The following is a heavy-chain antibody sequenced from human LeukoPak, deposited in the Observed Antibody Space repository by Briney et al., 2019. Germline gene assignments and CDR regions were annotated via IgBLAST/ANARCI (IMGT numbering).Heavy chain of an antibody. CDR1: GFSFSNAW. Sequence: GGSLRLSCTASGFSFSNAWMNWVRQAPGKGLEWVGRIKTKADDETTGYAASVKGRFTISRDDSKNTLYLQVNSLKTEDTAVYYCTSRVTTTNDDWGQGTLVTVSS. CDR3: TSRVTTTNDD. V-gene: IGHV3-15*01. CDR2: IKTKADDETT. J-gene: IGHJ4*02. D-gene: IGHD4-17*01.